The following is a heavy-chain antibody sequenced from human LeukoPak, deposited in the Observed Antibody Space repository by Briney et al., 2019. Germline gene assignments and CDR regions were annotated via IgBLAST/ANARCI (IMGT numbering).Heavy chain of an antibody. CDR1: GFTFDDYA. CDR2: ISWNSGSI. D-gene: IGHD1-26*01. CDR3: AKDIANFGGATVGAFDI. V-gene: IGHV3-9*01. J-gene: IGHJ3*02. Sequence: GRSLRLSCAASGFTFDDYAMHWVRQAPGKGLEWVSGISWNSGSIGYADSVKGRFTISRDNAKNSLYLQMNSLRAEDTALYYCAKDIANFGGATVGAFDIWGQGTMVTVSS.